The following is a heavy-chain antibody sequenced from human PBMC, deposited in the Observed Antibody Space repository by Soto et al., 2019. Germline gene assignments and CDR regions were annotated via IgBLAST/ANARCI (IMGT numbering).Heavy chain of an antibody. CDR2: IYYSGST. D-gene: IGHD4-17*01. CDR3: ASYRDYGGNSIDY. J-gene: IGHJ4*02. Sequence: SETLSLTCTVSGGSISSGGYYWSWIRQHPGKGLEWIGYIYYSGSTYYNPSLKSRVTISVDTSKNQFSLKLSSVTAADTAVYYCASYRDYGGNSIDYWGQGTLVTVSS. V-gene: IGHV4-31*03. CDR1: GGSISSGGYY.